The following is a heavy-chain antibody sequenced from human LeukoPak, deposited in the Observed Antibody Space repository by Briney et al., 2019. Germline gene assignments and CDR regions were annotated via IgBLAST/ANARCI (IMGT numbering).Heavy chain of an antibody. D-gene: IGHD6-13*01. CDR1: GFTFDDYA. Sequence: GRSLRPSCAASGFTFDDYAMHWVRQAPGKGLEWVSGISWNSGSIGYADSVKGRFTISRDNAKNSLYLQMNSLRAEDTALYYCAKDGKYSSSWLNEDYYYYGMDVWGQGTTVTVSS. CDR3: AKDGKYSSSWLNEDYYYYGMDV. J-gene: IGHJ6*02. V-gene: IGHV3-9*01. CDR2: ISWNSGSI.